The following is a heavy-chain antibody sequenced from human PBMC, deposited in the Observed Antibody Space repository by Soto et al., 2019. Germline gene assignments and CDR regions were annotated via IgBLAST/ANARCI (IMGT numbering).Heavy chain of an antibody. J-gene: IGHJ4*02. CDR2: ISWNSGSI. V-gene: IGHV3-9*01. CDR3: AKAGAYDILTGYYNAIDY. CDR1: GFTFDDYA. D-gene: IGHD3-9*01. Sequence: EVQLVESGGGLVQPGRSLRLSCAASGFTFDDYAMHWVRQAPGKGLEGVSGISWNSGSIGYADAVKGRFTISRDNAKNSLYLQMNILRAEDTALYYCAKAGAYDILTGYYNAIDYWGQGTLVTVSS.